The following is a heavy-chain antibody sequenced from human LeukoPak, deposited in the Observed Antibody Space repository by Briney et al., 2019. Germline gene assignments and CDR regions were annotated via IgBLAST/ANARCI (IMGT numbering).Heavy chain of an antibody. V-gene: IGHV4-4*07. D-gene: IGHD1-26*01. CDR2: IYTSGNT. Sequence: SETLSLTCTVSGGSISSYYWSWIRQPAGKGLEWIGRIYTSGNTNYNPSLKSRVTISVDKSKNQFSLKVSSVTAADTATYYCARVLVGANYYYYYMDVWGKGTTATVSS. CDR1: GGSISSYY. J-gene: IGHJ6*03. CDR3: ARVLVGANYYYYYMDV.